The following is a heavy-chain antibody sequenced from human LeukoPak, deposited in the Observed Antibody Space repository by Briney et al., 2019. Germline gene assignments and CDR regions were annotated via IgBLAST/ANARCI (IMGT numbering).Heavy chain of an antibody. CDR2: INPSGGST. J-gene: IGHJ4*02. V-gene: IGHV1-46*01. CDR1: GYTFTSYY. CDR3: ARVGDY. Sequence: GASVKVSCKASGYTFTSYYMHWVRQAPGQGLEWVGKINPSGGSTSYAQKFQGRVTMTRDMSTSTGYMELSSRGSEGTAVYCCARVGDYWGQGTLVTVSS.